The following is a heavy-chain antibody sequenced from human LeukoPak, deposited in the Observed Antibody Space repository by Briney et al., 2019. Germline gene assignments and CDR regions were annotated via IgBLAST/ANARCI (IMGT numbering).Heavy chain of an antibody. Sequence: PSETLSLTCTVSGGSVSSGSYYWSWIRQPPGKGLEWIGYIYYSGSTNYNPSLKSRVTISVDTSKNQFSLKLSSVTAADTAVYYCARGGYCTNGVCYPLYFDYWGQGTLVTVSS. J-gene: IGHJ4*02. CDR2: IYYSGST. V-gene: IGHV4-61*01. CDR1: GGSVSSGSYY. CDR3: ARGGYCTNGVCYPLYFDY. D-gene: IGHD2-8*01.